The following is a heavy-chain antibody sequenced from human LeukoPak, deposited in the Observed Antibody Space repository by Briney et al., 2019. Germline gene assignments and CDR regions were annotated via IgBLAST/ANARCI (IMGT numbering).Heavy chain of an antibody. CDR1: GFTFDDYA. Sequence: GGSLRLSCAASGFTFDDYAMHWVRQAPGKGLEWVSGISWNSGSIGYADSVKGRFTISRDNAKNSLYLQMNSLRVEDTAVYYCVRDLGPAWYWGQGTLVTVSS. J-gene: IGHJ4*02. V-gene: IGHV3-9*01. CDR2: ISWNSGSI. CDR3: VRDLGPAWY.